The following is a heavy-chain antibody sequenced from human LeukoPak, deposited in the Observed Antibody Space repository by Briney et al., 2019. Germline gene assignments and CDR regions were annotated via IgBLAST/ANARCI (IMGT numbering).Heavy chain of an antibody. D-gene: IGHD6-13*01. CDR3: ARAAAFAEYFQH. J-gene: IGHJ1*01. CDR2: ISSSSSYI. CDR1: GFTFSSYS. V-gene: IGHV3-21*01. Sequence: GGSLRLSCAASGFTFSSYSMNWVRQAPGKGLEWVSSISSSSSYIYYADSVKGRFTISRDNAKNSLYLRMNSLRAEDTAVYYCARAAAFAEYFQHWGQGTLVTVSS.